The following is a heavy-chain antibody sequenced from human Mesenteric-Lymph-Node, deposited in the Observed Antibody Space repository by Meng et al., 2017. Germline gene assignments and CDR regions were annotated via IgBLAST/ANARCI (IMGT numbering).Heavy chain of an antibody. Sequence: ASVKVSCKASGYTFTDYYIHLLRQAPGQGLEWMGWINPDSGGTNYAQKFQGRVTMTRDTSISTAYMELSRLRSDDTAVYYCATVEAAVAEFDYWGQGTLVTVSS. CDR2: INPDSGGT. CDR3: ATVEAAVAEFDY. J-gene: IGHJ4*02. D-gene: IGHD6-19*01. CDR1: GYTFTDYY. V-gene: IGHV1-2*02.